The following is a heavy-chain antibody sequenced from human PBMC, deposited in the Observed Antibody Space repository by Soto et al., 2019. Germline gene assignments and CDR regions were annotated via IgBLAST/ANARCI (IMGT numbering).Heavy chain of an antibody. V-gene: IGHV2-5*01. CDR3: VHETRWLQMDS. Sequence: SGPTLVNPTQTLTLTCAFSGFSLATDGVGVSWIRQSPGKALEWLGLFYWSGDKRYSPSLKSRLTITKVTSGNQVVLIMTNLDPMDTATYYCVHETRWLQMDSWGQGIPVTVSS. D-gene: IGHD5-12*01. CDR1: GFSLATDGVG. CDR2: FYWSGDK. J-gene: IGHJ4*02.